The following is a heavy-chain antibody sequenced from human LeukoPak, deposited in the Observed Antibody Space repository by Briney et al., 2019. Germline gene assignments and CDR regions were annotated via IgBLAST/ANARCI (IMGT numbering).Heavy chain of an antibody. CDR1: GGSISSYY. J-gene: IGHJ4*02. Sequence: SETLSLTCTVSGGSISSYYWSWIRQPPGKGLEWIGYIYYSGSTYYNPSLKSRVTISVDTSKNQFSLELSSVTAADTAVYYCARVRGDYYDSSGYYHDYWGQGTLVTVSS. CDR2: IYYSGST. CDR3: ARVRGDYYDSSGYYHDY. V-gene: IGHV4-59*12. D-gene: IGHD3-22*01.